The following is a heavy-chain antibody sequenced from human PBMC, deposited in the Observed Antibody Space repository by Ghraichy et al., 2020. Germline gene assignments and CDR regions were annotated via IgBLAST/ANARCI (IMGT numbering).Heavy chain of an antibody. CDR1: GFTFSSYG. J-gene: IGHJ4*02. D-gene: IGHD4-11*01. CDR2: ISYDGSNK. Sequence: GGSLRLSCAASGFTFSSYGMHWVRQAPGKGLEWVAVISYDGSNKYYADSVKGRFTISRDNSKNTLYLQMNSLRAEDTAVYYCAKDWHSNHQSNFDYWGQGTLVTVSS. CDR3: AKDWHSNHQSNFDY. V-gene: IGHV3-30*18.